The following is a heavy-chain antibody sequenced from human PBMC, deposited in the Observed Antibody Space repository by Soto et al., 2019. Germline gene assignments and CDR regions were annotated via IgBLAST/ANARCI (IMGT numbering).Heavy chain of an antibody. CDR1: GGSFSGYY. J-gene: IGHJ6*02. Sequence: SETLSLTCAVYGGSFSGYYWRWLRQPPGKWLEWIGEINHSGSTNYNPSLKSRVTISVDTSKNQFSLKLSPVTAADTAVYYCARRWSYYYYYGMDVWGQGXTVTVYS. CDR3: ARRWSYYYYYGMDV. CDR2: INHSGST. D-gene: IGHD2-15*01. V-gene: IGHV4-34*01.